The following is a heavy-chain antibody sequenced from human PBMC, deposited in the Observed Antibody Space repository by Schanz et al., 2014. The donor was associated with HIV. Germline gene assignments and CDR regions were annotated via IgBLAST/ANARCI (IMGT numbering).Heavy chain of an antibody. CDR3: ARDSGPGIY. D-gene: IGHD3-10*01. CDR2: IWDDGSDK. CDR1: GFTFSDYG. J-gene: IGHJ4*02. Sequence: QVQLVESGGGVVQPGRSLRLSCAASGFTFSDYGMHWARQAPGKGLEWVAVIWDDGSDKYYGDSVKGRFTISRDNSKNSLYLQMSSLRADDTAVYYCARDSGPGIYWGQGTLVTVSS. V-gene: IGHV3-33*01.